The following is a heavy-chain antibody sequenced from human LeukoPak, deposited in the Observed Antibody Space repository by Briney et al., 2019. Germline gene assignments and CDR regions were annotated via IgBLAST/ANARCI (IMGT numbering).Heavy chain of an antibody. D-gene: IGHD1-1*01. CDR3: AKVLLTRNWNDGSLDY. V-gene: IGHV3-30*02. CDR2: IRYDGSNK. J-gene: IGHJ4*02. CDR1: GFTFSSYG. Sequence: GGSLRLSCAASGFTFSSYGMHWVRQAPGKGLEWVAIIRYDGSNKYYADSVKGRFTISRDNSKNTLYLQMNSLRAEDTAVYYCAKVLLTRNWNDGSLDYWGQGTLVTVSS.